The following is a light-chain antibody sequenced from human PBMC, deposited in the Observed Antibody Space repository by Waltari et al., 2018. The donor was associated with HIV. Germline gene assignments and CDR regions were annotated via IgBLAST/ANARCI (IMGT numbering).Light chain of an antibody. V-gene: IGLV1-47*01. Sequence: QSGLRQPPSTSRPPGQRVVISCSGSNSNVGKNYVSWFQQLPGAAPRLLTYRNDRRPAAVPDRFTAAKSGSSASLVISGLRSDDEAEYFCASWDDALSSWLFGGGTKLTVL. CDR1: NSNVGKNY. CDR3: ASWDDALSSWL. J-gene: IGLJ6*01. CDR2: RND.